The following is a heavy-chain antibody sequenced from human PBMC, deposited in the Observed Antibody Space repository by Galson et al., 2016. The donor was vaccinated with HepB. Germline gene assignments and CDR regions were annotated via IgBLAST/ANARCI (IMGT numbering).Heavy chain of an antibody. CDR1: GFTLCSSA. Sequence: SLRLSCAASGFTLCSSAMTWVRQAPGRGLEWVSPITETGSFVYYADSVRGRFTLSRDPSKNTVYLQMNYLRADDTALYYCGRDYPTMTDHYPYQVDVWGKGTAVTVSS. J-gene: IGHJ6*04. CDR2: ITETGSFV. D-gene: IGHD2-2*01. V-gene: IGHV3-23*01. CDR3: GRDYPTMTDHYPYQVDV.